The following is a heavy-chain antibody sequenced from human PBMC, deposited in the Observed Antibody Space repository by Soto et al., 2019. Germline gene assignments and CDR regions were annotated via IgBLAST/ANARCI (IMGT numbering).Heavy chain of an antibody. V-gene: IGHV1-69*10. CDR2: IIPILGIA. D-gene: IGHD6-19*01. CDR3: ARVTVAGTGDYYYGMDV. CDR1: GGTFSSYA. J-gene: IGHJ6*02. Sequence: ASVKVSCKASGGTFSSYAISWVRQAPGQGLEWMGGIIPILGIANYAQKFQGRVTITADKSTSTAYMELSSLRSEDTAVYYCARVTVAGTGDYYYGMDVWGQGTTVTVSS.